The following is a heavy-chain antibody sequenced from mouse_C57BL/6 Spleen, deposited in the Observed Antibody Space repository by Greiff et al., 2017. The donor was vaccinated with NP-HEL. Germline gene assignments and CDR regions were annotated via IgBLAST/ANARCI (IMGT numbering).Heavy chain of an antibody. CDR3: TRKDYGSSDYFDY. CDR2: IYPRSGNT. J-gene: IGHJ2*01. Sequence: VQLQQSGAELARPGASVKLSCKASGYTFTSYGISWVKQRTGQGLEWIGEIYPRSGNTYYNEKFKGKAKLTADKSSSTAYMELRSLTSEDSAVYVCTRKDYGSSDYFDYWGQGTTLTVSS. CDR1: GYTFTSYG. D-gene: IGHD1-1*01. V-gene: IGHV1-81*01.